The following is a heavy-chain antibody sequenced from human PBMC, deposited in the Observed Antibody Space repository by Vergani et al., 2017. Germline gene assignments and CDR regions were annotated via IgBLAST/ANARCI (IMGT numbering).Heavy chain of an antibody. V-gene: IGHV3-30*01. D-gene: IGHD4-17*01. CDR1: GFTFSSYA. CDR2: ISYDGSNK. CDR3: ARGSDGDYVLDY. J-gene: IGHJ4*02. Sequence: QVQLVESGGGVVQPGRSLRLSCAASGFTFSSYAMHWVRQAPGKGLEWVAVISYDGSNKYYADSVKGRFTISRVNSKNTLYLQMNSLRAEDTAVYYCARGSDGDYVLDYWGQGTLVTVSS.